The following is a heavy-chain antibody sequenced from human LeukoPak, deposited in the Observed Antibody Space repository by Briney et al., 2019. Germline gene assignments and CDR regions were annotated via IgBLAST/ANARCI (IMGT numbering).Heavy chain of an antibody. CDR1: GFTVSSNY. J-gene: IGHJ4*02. V-gene: IGHV3-23*01. CDR2: ISGSGDST. CDR3: AKLILGARSLFDF. Sequence: PGGSLRLSCEDSGFTVSSNYMTWVRQAPGKGLEWVSTISGSGDSTFYADSVKGRFTISRDNSKNTLYLQMSSLRADDTAMYYCAKLILGARSLFDFRGQGILVTVSS. D-gene: IGHD1-26*01.